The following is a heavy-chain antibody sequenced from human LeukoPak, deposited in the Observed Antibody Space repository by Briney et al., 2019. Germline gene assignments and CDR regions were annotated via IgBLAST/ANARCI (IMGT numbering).Heavy chain of an antibody. CDR2: ISSTSSYI. V-gene: IGHV3-21*04. Sequence: PGGSLRLSCAASGFAFSSNSMNWVRQAPGKGLEWASSISSTSSYIYYADSVKGRFTISRDNSKNTLYLQMNSLRAEDTAVYYCAKAGGSGSLDWGQGTLVTVSS. CDR1: GFAFSSNS. J-gene: IGHJ4*02. CDR3: AKAGGSGSLD. D-gene: IGHD3-10*01.